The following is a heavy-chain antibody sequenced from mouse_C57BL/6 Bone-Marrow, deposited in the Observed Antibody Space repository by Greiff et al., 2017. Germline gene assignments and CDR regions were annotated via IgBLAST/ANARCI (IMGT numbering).Heavy chain of an antibody. CDR1: GFTFSDYG. V-gene: IGHV5-17*01. CDR2: ISSGSSTI. J-gene: IGHJ3*01. Sequence: EVQLVESGGGLVKPGGSLKLSCAASGFTFSDYGMHWVRQAPEEGLEWVAYISSGSSTIYYADTVKGRFTISRDNAKNTLFLQMTSLRSEDTAMYYCARGFYYEYSAWFAYWGQGTLVTVSA. CDR3: ARGFYYEYSAWFAY. D-gene: IGHD2-4*01.